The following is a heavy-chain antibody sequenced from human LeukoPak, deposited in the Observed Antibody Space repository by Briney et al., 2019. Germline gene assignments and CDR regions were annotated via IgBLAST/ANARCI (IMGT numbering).Heavy chain of an antibody. Sequence: GGSLRLSCAASGFTFSSYEMNWVRQAPGKGLGWVSYISSSGSTIYYADSVKGRFTISRDNAKNSLYLQMNSLRAEDTAVYYCARLSNWNLYYYYYYGMDVWGQGTTVTVSS. J-gene: IGHJ6*02. D-gene: IGHD1-20*01. V-gene: IGHV3-48*03. CDR3: ARLSNWNLYYYYYYGMDV. CDR2: ISSSGSTI. CDR1: GFTFSSYE.